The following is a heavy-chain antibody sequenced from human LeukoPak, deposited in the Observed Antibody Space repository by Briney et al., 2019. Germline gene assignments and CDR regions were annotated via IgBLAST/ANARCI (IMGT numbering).Heavy chain of an antibody. Sequence: ASVKVSCKASGYTYTSYDINWVRQATGQGLEWMGWMNPNSGNTGYAQKFQGRVTMTRNTSISTAYMELSSLRSDDTAVYYCARGGRVGAYEDYWGQGTLVTVSS. CDR3: ARGGRVGAYEDY. CDR2: MNPNSGNT. CDR1: GYTYTSYD. D-gene: IGHD1-26*01. J-gene: IGHJ4*02. V-gene: IGHV1-8*01.